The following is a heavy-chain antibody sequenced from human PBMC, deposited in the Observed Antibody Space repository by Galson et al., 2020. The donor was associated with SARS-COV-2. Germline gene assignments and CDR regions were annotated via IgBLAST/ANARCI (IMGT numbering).Heavy chain of an antibody. D-gene: IGHD1-26*01. CDR1: GFTYNNYA. CDR2: ISGTGGAT. Sequence: GESLKISCAASGFTYNNYAMGWVRQAPGKGLERVSVISGTGGATFYADSVKGRFTISRDNYKNTLYLQMNTLTAEDTAVYYCAKLSLWELPAYFQDWGQGTLVTVSS. J-gene: IGHJ1*01. V-gene: IGHV3-23*01. CDR3: AKLSLWELPAYFQD.